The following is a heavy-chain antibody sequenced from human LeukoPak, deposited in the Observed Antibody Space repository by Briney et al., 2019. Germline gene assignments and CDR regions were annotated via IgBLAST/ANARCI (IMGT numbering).Heavy chain of an antibody. CDR2: IVSSSSYI. Sequence: GGSLRLSCAASGFTFSSYSMNWVRQAPGKGLEWVSSIVSSSSYIHYADSVKGRFTISRDNAKNSLYLQMNSLRAEDTAVYYCARDPDYGDPGPFWDYWGQGTLVTVSS. CDR1: GFTFSSYS. D-gene: IGHD4-17*01. CDR3: ARDPDYGDPGPFWDY. J-gene: IGHJ4*02. V-gene: IGHV3-21*01.